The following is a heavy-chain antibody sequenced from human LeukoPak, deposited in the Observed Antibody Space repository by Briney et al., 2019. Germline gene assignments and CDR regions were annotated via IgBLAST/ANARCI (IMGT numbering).Heavy chain of an antibody. CDR2: IYYSGST. CDR3: ARVVRDAFDI. V-gene: IGHV4-59*08. J-gene: IGHJ3*02. Sequence: PSETLSLTCTVSGGSISSYYWSWIRQPPGKGLEWIGYIYYSGSTNYNPSLKSRVTISVDTSKNQFSLKLSSVTAADTAVYYCARVVRDAFDIWGQGTVVTVSS. D-gene: IGHD2-15*01. CDR1: GGSISSYY.